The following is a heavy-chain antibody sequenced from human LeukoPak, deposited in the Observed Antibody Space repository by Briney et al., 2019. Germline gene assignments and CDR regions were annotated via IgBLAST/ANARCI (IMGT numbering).Heavy chain of an antibody. V-gene: IGHV3-21*01. CDR3: ARDLGAARDY. Sequence: GGSLRLSCAASGFTFSSYDMTWVRQAPGRGLEWVSSIRPSGDNTYYADSVKGRFTISRDNAKNSLYLQMNSLRAEDTAVYYCARDLGAARDYWGQGTLVTVSS. D-gene: IGHD6-6*01. J-gene: IGHJ4*02. CDR1: GFTFSSYD. CDR2: IRPSGDNT.